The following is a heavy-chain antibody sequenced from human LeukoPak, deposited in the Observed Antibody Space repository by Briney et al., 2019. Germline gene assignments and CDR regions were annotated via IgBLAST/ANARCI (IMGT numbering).Heavy chain of an antibody. CDR2: INHSGIT. J-gene: IGHJ4*02. CDR3: ARSGDYIREGFDY. D-gene: IGHD3-22*01. CDR1: GYSIRSGHY. V-gene: IGHV4-38-2*01. Sequence: PSETLSLTCAVSGYSIRSGHYWGWIRQSPGKGLEWIGSINHSGITEYNPSLKSRVTLSVDTSKNQFSLQLRSVPAADRALYYCARSGDYIREGFDYWGQGTQVTVSS.